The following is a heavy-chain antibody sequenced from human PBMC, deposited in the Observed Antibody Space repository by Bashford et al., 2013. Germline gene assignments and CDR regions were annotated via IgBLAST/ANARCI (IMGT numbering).Heavy chain of an antibody. CDR2: LSQWDH. V-gene: IGHV4-61*01. Sequence: SETLSLTCTVSGGSVNSRNYYWSWIRQPPREETGVDWVHLSQWDHQLQPSLKSRVTISVDTSKNQFSLKLSSVTAADTAVYYCARILGLSFDSDAYFFDCWGQGTLVTVSS. CDR1: GGSVNSRNYY. D-gene: IGHD3-16*01. CDR3: ARILGLSFDSDAYFFDC. J-gene: IGHJ4*02.